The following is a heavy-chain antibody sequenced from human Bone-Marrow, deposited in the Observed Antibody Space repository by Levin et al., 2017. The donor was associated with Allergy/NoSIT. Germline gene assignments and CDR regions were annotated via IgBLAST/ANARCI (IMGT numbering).Heavy chain of an antibody. V-gene: IGHV3-53*01. D-gene: IGHD3-10*01. Sequence: GVSLRLSCAASGFTVSSNHMSWVRQAPGKGLEWVSLIYSGGRGYYADCVRGRFTISRDNSKNTLYLQLNSLRAEDTAVYYCAIYGSRHDYRPFDIWGQGTMVTVSS. CDR2: IYSGGRG. CDR1: GFTVSSNH. CDR3: AIYGSRHDYRPFDI. J-gene: IGHJ3*02.